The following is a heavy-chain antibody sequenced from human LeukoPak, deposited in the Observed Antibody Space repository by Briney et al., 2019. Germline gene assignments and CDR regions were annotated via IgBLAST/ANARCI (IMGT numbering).Heavy chain of an antibody. D-gene: IGHD3-3*01. Sequence: GESLKTSCKGSGYTFTSYWISWVRQMPGKGLEWMGKIDPSDSYTTYNPSFQGHVTISADKSISAAYLQWSSLKASDTAMYYCARHSHYDFWSGYLDYWGQGTLVTVSS. V-gene: IGHV5-10-1*01. CDR1: GYTFTSYW. CDR2: IDPSDSYT. J-gene: IGHJ4*02. CDR3: ARHSHYDFWSGYLDY.